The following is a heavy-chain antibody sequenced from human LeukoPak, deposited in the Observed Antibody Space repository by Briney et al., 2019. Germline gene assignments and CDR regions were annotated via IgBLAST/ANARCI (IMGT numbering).Heavy chain of an antibody. CDR3: ARPFQDYDKGTFFYFFDF. V-gene: IGHV4-39*01. D-gene: IGHD3-22*01. CDR2: FHFSGST. Sequence: PSATLSLTCTVSGGSVSSRNYYWSWIRQPPGKGLEWIGTFHFSGSTYYNPSLKSRVTISVDTSKNSVSLMLRSVTAADTAVYFCARPFQDYDKGTFFYFFDFWGQGILVTFSS. CDR1: GGSVSSRNYY. J-gene: IGHJ4*02.